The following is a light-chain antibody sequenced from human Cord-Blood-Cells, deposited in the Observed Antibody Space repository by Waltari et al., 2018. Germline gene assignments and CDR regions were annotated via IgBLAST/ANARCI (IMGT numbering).Light chain of an antibody. Sequence: SYELTPPLSVSVDLGQTARSTCGGHTIGSKNGHWYQQKPGQAPVLVIYSDSNRPSGIPERFSGSNSGNPATLTISRAQAGDEADYYCQVCDSSPVFGGGTKLTVL. V-gene: IGLV3-9*01. CDR1: TIGSKN. CDR2: SDS. J-gene: IGLJ2*01. CDR3: QVCDSSPV.